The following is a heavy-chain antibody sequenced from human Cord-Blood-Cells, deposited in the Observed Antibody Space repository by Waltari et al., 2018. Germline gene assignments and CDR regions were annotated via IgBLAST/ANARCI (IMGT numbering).Heavy chain of an antibody. D-gene: IGHD7-27*01. V-gene: IGHV4-31*02. CDR1: GSISSGGYY. Sequence: GSISSGGYYWSWIRQHPGKGLEWIGYIYYSGSTYYNPSLKSRVTISVDTSKNQFSLKLSSVTAADTAVYYCARSGDLVTYFDLWGRGTLVTVSS. CDR2: IYYSGST. CDR3: ARSGDLVTYFDL. J-gene: IGHJ2*01.